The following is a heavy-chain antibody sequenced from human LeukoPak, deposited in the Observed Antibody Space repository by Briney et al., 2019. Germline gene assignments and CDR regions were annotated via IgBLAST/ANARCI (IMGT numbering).Heavy chain of an antibody. D-gene: IGHD3-3*01. CDR3: AKGVRFLDPFDP. CDR1: GLTFSSYA. CDR2: ISGSGGST. V-gene: IGHV3-23*01. Sequence: PGGSLRLSCEASGLTFSSYAMSWVRQAPGKGLEWVSAISGSGGSTYYADSVKGRFTISRDNSKNTLYLQMNSLRAEDTAVYYCAKGVRFLDPFDPWGQGTLVTVSS. J-gene: IGHJ5*02.